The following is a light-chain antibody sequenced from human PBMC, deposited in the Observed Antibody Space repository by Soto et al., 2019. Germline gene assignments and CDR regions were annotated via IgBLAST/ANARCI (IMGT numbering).Light chain of an antibody. J-gene: IGLJ2*01. CDR3: SSYTTSATLL. CDR1: TSDVGAFNY. Sequence: QSVLTQPASVSGSPGQSIAISCTGTTSDVGAFNYVSWYQRHPGTAPKLMIYEVSTRPSGVSDRFSGPKSGNTASLTISGLQAEDEADYYCSSYTTSATLLFGGGTKLTVL. CDR2: EVS. V-gene: IGLV2-14*01.